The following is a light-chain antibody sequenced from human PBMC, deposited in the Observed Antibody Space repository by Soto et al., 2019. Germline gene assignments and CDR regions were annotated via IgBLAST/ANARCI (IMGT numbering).Light chain of an antibody. V-gene: IGLV1-44*01. J-gene: IGLJ2*01. CDR3: AAWDASLNGVI. CDR2: SNN. Sequence: SVLTQPPSASGTPGQRVTISCSGSSSNIGTDTVNWYQQVPGTAPKLLIYSNNQRPSGVPDRFSGSKSGTSASLAISGLQSEDEADYYCAAWDASLNGVIFGGGTKLTVL. CDR1: SSNIGTDT.